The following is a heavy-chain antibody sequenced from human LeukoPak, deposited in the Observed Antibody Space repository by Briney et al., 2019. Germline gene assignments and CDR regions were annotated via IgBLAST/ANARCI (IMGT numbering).Heavy chain of an antibody. CDR1: GFTFSSYG. D-gene: IGHD3-10*01. CDR3: ARDGGTYYYGSGSLDY. CDR2: IWYDGSNK. J-gene: IGHJ4*02. Sequence: GGSLRLSCAASGFTFSSYGMHWVRQAPGKGLEWVAVIWYDGSNKYYADSVKGRFTISRDNSKNTLYLQMNSLRAVDTAVYYCARDGGTYYYGSGSLDYWGQGTLVTVSS. V-gene: IGHV3-33*01.